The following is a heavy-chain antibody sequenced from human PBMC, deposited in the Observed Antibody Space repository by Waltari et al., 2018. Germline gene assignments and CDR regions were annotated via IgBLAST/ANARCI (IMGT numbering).Heavy chain of an antibody. Sequence: EVQLLESGGGLAQPGGSLRLSCEASGFTFSSNDMTWVRQAPGKELEWVSRIYSGGSTNYADSVKGRFTVSRDNSKNTLYLQMSNLRGEDTAVYYCAKGGDTGTYGFFDFWGQGTLVSVSS. CDR3: AKGGDTGTYGFFDF. V-gene: IGHV3-23*03. J-gene: IGHJ4*02. CDR2: IYSGGST. D-gene: IGHD1-1*01. CDR1: GFTFSSND.